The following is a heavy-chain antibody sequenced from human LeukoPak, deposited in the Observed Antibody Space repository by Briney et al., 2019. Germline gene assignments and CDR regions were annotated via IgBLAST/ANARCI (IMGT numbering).Heavy chain of an antibody. J-gene: IGHJ4*02. V-gene: IGHV1-2*02. Sequence: ASVKVSCKASGYTFTGYYMHWVRQAPGQGVEWMGWINPNSGGTNYAQKFQGRVTMTRDTSISTAYMELSRLRSDDTAVYYCARTEGYCSSTSCSTSEFDYWGQGTLVTVSS. CDR2: INPNSGGT. D-gene: IGHD2-2*01. CDR1: GYTFTGYY. CDR3: ARTEGYCSSTSCSTSEFDY.